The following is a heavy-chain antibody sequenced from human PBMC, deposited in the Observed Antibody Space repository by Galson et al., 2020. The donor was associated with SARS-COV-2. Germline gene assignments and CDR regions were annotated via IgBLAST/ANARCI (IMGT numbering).Heavy chain of an antibody. V-gene: IGHV3-48*03. J-gene: IGHJ3*01. Sequence: GESLKISCVPSGITFSSYEMTWVRQVPGKGLERIAHIIGSVLKIYYADSVKGRFTISRDNAKNFLYLQMNSLRVDDTAVYYCVTRGEGNWGQGTMVTVSS. D-gene: IGHD2-21*01. CDR2: IIGSVLKI. CDR3: VTRGEGN. CDR1: GITFSSYE.